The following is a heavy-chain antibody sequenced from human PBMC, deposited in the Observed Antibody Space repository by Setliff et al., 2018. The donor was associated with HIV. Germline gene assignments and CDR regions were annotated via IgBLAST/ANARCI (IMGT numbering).Heavy chain of an antibody. Sequence: PGGSLRLSCVASGFTFSNYAMHWVRQAPGKGLEYVSAISSDGNITYYANSVRGRFTISRDNSKNTLYLQMNSLRAEDTAIFHCAKALRRDNWF. CDR2: ISSDGNIT. CDR1: GFTFSNYA. V-gene: IGHV3-64*01. J-gene: IGHJ5*01. CDR3: AKALRRDNWF.